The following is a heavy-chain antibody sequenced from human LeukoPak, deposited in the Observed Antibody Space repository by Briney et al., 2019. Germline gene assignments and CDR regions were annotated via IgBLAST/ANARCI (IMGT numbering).Heavy chain of an antibody. V-gene: IGHV4-39*01. Sequence: TSSETLSLTCTVSGGSISSSSYYWGWIRQPPGKGLEWIGSIYYSGSTYYNPSLKSRVTISVDTSKNQFSLKLSSVTAADTAVYYCARQPPPSDYYYYGMDVWGQGTTVTVSS. CDR3: ARQPPPSDYYYYGMDV. CDR2: IYYSGST. CDR1: GGSISSSSYY. J-gene: IGHJ6*02.